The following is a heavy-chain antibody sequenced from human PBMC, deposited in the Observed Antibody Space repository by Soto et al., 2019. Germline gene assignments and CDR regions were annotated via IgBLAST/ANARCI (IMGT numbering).Heavy chain of an antibody. Sequence: PGGSLRLSCAASGFTFSSYGMHWVRQAPGKGLEWVAVISYDGSNKYYADSVKGRFTISRDNAKNSLYLQMNSLRAEDTAVYYCARDSLPSAAAGTPYYYYYGMDVWGQGTTVTVSS. D-gene: IGHD6-13*01. CDR2: ISYDGSNK. J-gene: IGHJ6*02. V-gene: IGHV3-30*03. CDR3: ARDSLPSAAAGTPYYYYYGMDV. CDR1: GFTFSSYG.